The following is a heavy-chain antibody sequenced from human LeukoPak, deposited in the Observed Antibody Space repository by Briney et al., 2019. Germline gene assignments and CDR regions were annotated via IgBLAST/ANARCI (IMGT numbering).Heavy chain of an antibody. V-gene: IGHV3-53*01. D-gene: IGHD2-8*01. CDR3: ARDSCTNGVCYTDK. CDR2: IYSGGST. J-gene: IGHJ4*02. CDR1: GFTVSSNY. Sequence: GGSPRLSCAASGFTVSSNYMSWVRQAPGKGLEWVSVIYSGGSTYYADSVKGRFTISRDNSKNTLYLQMNSLRAEDTAVYYCARDSCTNGVCYTDKWGQGTLVTVSS.